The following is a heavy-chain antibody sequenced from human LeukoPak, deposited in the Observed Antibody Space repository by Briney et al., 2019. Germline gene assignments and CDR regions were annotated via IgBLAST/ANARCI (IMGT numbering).Heavy chain of an antibody. Sequence: ASVKVSCKASGYTFTDYFMHWVRQAPGQGLEWMGWMDPTTGGTNYAQKFQGRVTMTRDTSINTGYMELTRLTLDDTAVYYCARALVRGLVKGAWFDPWGQGTLVTVSA. CDR1: GYTFTDYF. J-gene: IGHJ5*02. CDR3: ARALVRGLVKGAWFDP. CDR2: MDPTTGGT. V-gene: IGHV1-2*02. D-gene: IGHD3-10*01.